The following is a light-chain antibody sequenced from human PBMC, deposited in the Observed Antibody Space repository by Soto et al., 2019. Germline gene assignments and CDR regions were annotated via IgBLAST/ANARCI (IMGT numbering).Light chain of an antibody. CDR2: GAS. CDR1: QSVSSN. Sequence: EIVITQSPATLSVSPGERATLSCRASQSVSSNLAWYQKKPGQAHRLLIYGASTRATGIPARFSGSGSGTEFTLTIRSLQSEDLAVYYGQQYNNWPTVTVGQGTKVEIK. J-gene: IGKJ1*01. CDR3: QQYNNWPTVT. V-gene: IGKV3-15*01.